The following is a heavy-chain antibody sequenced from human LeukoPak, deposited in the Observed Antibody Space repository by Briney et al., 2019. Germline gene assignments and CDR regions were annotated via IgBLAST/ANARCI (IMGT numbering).Heavy chain of an antibody. V-gene: IGHV3-74*03. J-gene: IGHJ4*02. CDR2: IDSDGSST. D-gene: IGHD3-16*01. CDR1: GFTFSNYW. Sequence: PGGSLRLSCAASGFTFSNYWMHWVRQAPGKGLVWVSRIDSDGSSTMYADSVKGRFTISRDNAKNTLYVQMNSLRAEDTAVYYCARSGGGFFDYWGQGNLVTVSS. CDR3: ARSGGGFFDY.